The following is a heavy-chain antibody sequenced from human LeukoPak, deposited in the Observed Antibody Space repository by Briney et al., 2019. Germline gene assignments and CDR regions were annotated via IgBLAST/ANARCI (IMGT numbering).Heavy chain of an antibody. D-gene: IGHD3-9*01. CDR3: AGEDTDYDILTGYWTTGDYYYGMDV. J-gene: IGHJ6*02. CDR2: IIPILGIA. V-gene: IGHV1-69*04. CDR1: GGTFSSYA. Sequence: SVKVSCKASGGTFSSYAISWVRQAPGQGLEWMGRIIPILGIANYAQKFQGRVTITADKSTSTAYMELSSLRSEDTAVYYCAGEDTDYDILTGYWTTGDYYYGMDVWGQGTTVTVSS.